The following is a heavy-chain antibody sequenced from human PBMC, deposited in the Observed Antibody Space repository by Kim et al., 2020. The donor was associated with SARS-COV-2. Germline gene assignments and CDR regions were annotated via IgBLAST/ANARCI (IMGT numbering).Heavy chain of an antibody. J-gene: IGHJ6*02. D-gene: IGHD2-15*01. V-gene: IGHV3-33*01. CDR2: IWYSGNTK. CDR3: ARGLQVAAAFFDYMDV. CDR1: GFTFSNYG. Sequence: GGSLRLSCVASGFTFSNYGMNWVRQAPGKGLEWVADIWYSGNTKNYADSVKGRFTISRDNSRNTLYLQMNSLRAEDTAVYYCARGLQVAAAFFDYMDVWGQGTTVTVS.